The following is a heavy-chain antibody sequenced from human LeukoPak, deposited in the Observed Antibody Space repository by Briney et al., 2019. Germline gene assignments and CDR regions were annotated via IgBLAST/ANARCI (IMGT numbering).Heavy chain of an antibody. J-gene: IGHJ6*02. CDR1: GFTFTNYW. CDR2: ISGSGGST. CDR3: AKLGIYYGMDV. V-gene: IGHV3-23*01. Sequence: GGSLRLSCAASGFTFTNYWMHWVRQAPGKGLEWVSAISGSGGSTYYADSVKGRFTISRDNSKNTLYLQMNSLRAEDTAVYYCAKLGIYYGMDVWGQGTTVTVSS.